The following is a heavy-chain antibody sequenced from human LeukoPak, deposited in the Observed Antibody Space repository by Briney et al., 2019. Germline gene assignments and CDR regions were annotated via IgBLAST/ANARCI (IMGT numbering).Heavy chain of an antibody. D-gene: IGHD2/OR15-2a*01. CDR3: STWAFYHGLDV. Sequence: PGGSLRLSCTASGFAFADYAMHWVRQIPGKGLECVAHIHAAGGRTFYADSVKRRFTVSRDNGKNSLFLQMDSLTSDDTALYYCSTWAFYHGLDVWGQGATVIVSS. J-gene: IGHJ6*02. CDR1: GFAFADYA. V-gene: IGHV3-43*02. CDR2: IHAAGGRT.